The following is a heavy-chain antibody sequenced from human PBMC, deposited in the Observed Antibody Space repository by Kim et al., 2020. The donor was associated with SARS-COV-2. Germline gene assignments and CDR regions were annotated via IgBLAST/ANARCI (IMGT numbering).Heavy chain of an antibody. CDR2: INAGNGNT. V-gene: IGHV1-3*01. Sequence: ASVKVSCKASGYTFTSYAMHWVRQAPGQRLEWMGWINAGNGNTKYSQKFQGRVTITRDTSASTAYMELSSLRSEDTAVYYCARGDRYFDPNWFDPWGQGTLVTVSS. J-gene: IGHJ5*02. CDR3: ARGDRYFDPNWFDP. CDR1: GYTFTSYA. D-gene: IGHD3-9*01.